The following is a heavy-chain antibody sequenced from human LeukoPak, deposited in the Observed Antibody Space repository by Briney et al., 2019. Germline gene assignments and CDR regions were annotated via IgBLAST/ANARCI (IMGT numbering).Heavy chain of an antibody. V-gene: IGHV3-23*01. CDR1: GFTFSSYA. Sequence: GGSLRLSCAASGFTFSSYAMSWVRQAPGKGLEWVSAISGSGGSTYYADSVKGRFTISRDNSKNTLYLQMNSLRAEDTAVYYCAKDITGTTVLAEYFQHWGQGTLVTVSS. CDR3: AKDITGTTVLAEYFQH. D-gene: IGHD1-7*01. CDR2: ISGSGGST. J-gene: IGHJ1*01.